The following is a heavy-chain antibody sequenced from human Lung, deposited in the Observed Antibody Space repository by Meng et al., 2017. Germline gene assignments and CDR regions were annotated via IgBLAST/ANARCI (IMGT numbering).Heavy chain of an antibody. CDR1: GFTFNTYA. CDR2: MSFDGAQI. V-gene: IGHV3-30*01. Sequence: LVESWGGVVQPGVSLRLSCAASGFTFNTYAMHWVRQAPGKGLEWVSLMSFDGAQIYYSDSVRGRFTISRDNSKNTLYLQMNSLRAEDTAVYYCARDKPPNDVWGRGTLVTVSS. J-gene: IGHJ2*01. CDR3: ARDKPPNDV.